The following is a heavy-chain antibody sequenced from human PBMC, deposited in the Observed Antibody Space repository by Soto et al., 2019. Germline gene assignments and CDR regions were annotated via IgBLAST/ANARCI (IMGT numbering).Heavy chain of an antibody. V-gene: IGHV3-74*01. CDR1: GFSFSSYW. CDR2: INGDGSAT. CDR3: ARGGPRSYDAFDV. D-gene: IGHD3-16*01. Sequence: GGSLRLSCAASGFSFSSYWMHWVRQAPGKGLVWVSRINGDGSATRYVDSVQGRFTISRDNAKNTLYLQMNSLRAEDTAVYFCARGGPRSYDAFDVWGQGTMVTVSS. J-gene: IGHJ3*01.